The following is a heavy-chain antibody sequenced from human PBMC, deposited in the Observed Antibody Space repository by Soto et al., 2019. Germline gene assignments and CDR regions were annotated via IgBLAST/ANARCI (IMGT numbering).Heavy chain of an antibody. CDR3: ARGDYYDVSGPFSDAFDI. CDR1: GFTFSSYG. V-gene: IGHV3-30*03. CDR2: ISYDGSNK. Sequence: GSLRLSCAASGFTFSSYGMHWVRQAPGKGLEWVAVISYDGSNKYYADSVKGRFTISRDNSKNTLYLQMNSLRAEDTAVYYCARGDYYDVSGPFSDAFDIWGQGTMVTVSS. D-gene: IGHD3-22*01. J-gene: IGHJ3*02.